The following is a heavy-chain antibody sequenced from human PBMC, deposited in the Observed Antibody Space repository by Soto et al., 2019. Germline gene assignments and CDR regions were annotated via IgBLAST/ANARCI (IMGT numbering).Heavy chain of an antibody. J-gene: IGHJ4*02. CDR3: ASYNGWYYRTYFDY. CDR1: GGSFSGYY. CDR2: IAHSGST. D-gene: IGHD6-19*01. V-gene: IGHV4-34*01. Sequence: PSETLSLTCAVYGGSFSGYYWSWIRQPPGKGLEWIGEIAHSGSTSYNPTLKSRVTISVDTSKNQFSLKLTSVTAADTAVYYCASYNGWYYRTYFDYWGKGTLVTVSS.